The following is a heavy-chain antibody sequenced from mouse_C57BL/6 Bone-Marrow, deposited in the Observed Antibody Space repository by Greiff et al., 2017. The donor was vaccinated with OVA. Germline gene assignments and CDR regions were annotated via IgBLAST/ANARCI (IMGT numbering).Heavy chain of an antibody. V-gene: IGHV5-4*01. CDR2: ISDGGSYT. CDR1: GFTFSSYA. D-gene: IGHD2-3*01. J-gene: IGHJ2*01. Sequence: EVQLVESGGGLVKPGGSLTLSCAASGFTFSSYAMSWVRQTPEKRLEWVATISDGGSYTYYPDTVKGRFTISRDNAKNNLYLQMSHLKSEDAAMYYCARDRLLLDYWGRGTTLTVSS. CDR3: ARDRLLLDY.